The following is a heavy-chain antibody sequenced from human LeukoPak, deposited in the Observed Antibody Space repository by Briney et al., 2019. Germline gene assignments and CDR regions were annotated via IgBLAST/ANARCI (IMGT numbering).Heavy chain of an antibody. D-gene: IGHD1-26*01. CDR3: ARTTRIVGAPKGFDY. V-gene: IGHV3-7*01. CDR2: IKQDGSEK. Sequence: GGSLRLSCAASGFTVSSYWMSWVRQAPGKGLEWVANIKQDGSEKYYVDSVKGRFTISRDNAKNSLYLQMNSLRAEDTAVYYCARTTRIVGAPKGFDYWGQGTLVTVSS. J-gene: IGHJ4*02. CDR1: GFTVSSYW.